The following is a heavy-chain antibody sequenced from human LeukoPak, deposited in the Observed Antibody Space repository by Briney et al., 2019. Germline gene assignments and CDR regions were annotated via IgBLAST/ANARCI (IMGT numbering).Heavy chain of an antibody. CDR2: ITTNGDRT. CDR3: ARDLSGSNALDY. V-gene: IGHV3-64*01. D-gene: IGHD1-26*01. Sequence: GGSLRLFCAASGFTFSNYAMHWVRQAPGKGLEYVSTITTNGDRTYYANSVKGRFTISRDNSKNTLYLQMGSLRAEDMAVYYCARDLSGSNALDYWGQGTLVTVSS. J-gene: IGHJ4*02. CDR1: GFTFSNYA.